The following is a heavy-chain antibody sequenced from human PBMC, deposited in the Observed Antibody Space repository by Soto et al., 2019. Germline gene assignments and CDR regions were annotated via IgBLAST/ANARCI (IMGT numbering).Heavy chain of an antibody. CDR2: TRNKANSYTT. V-gene: IGHV3-72*01. J-gene: IGHJ6*03. CDR1: GFTFIDHY. CDR3: ARDRGGDCSGGSCRYYYYYMSV. D-gene: IGHD2-15*01. Sequence: GGSLRLSCAASGFTFIDHYMDWVLQAPGKGLEWVGRTRNKANSYTTEYAASVKGRFTISRDDSKNSLYLQMNSLKTEDTAVYYCARDRGGDCSGGSCRYYYYYMSVWGQGTTVPVSS.